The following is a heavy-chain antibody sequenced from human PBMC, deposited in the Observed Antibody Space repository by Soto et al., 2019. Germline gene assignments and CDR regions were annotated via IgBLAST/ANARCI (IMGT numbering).Heavy chain of an antibody. J-gene: IGHJ4*02. D-gene: IGHD1-1*01. CDR3: AQDTPTTGTTFDY. V-gene: IGHV3-23*01. Sequence: PGGSLRLSCAASGFTFSSFAMSWVRQAPGKGLEWVSTINKSGGSTYYADSVKGRFTISRDNSKNMLFLQINGLRAEDTAVYYCAQDTPTTGTTFDYWGRGTLVTVSS. CDR2: INKSGGST. CDR1: GFTFSSFA.